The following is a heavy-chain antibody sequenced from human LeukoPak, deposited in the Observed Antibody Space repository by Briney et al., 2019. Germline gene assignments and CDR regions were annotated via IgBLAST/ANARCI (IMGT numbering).Heavy chain of an antibody. V-gene: IGHV3-53*01. J-gene: IGHJ3*02. Sequence: PGGSLRLSCAASGFTVSSNCMSWVRQAPGKGLEWVSVIYSGGSTYYADSVKGRFTISRDNSKNTLYLQMNSLRAEDTAVYYCARAPGTGHDGLDIWGQGTTVTVSS. CDR3: ARAPGTGHDGLDI. CDR2: IYSGGST. CDR1: GFTVSSNC. D-gene: IGHD2-8*02.